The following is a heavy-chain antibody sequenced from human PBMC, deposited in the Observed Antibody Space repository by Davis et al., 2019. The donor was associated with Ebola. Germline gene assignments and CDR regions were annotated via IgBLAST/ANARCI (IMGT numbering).Heavy chain of an antibody. CDR2: IYYSGST. J-gene: IGHJ4*02. V-gene: IGHV4-39*01. CDR3: ASDFWGGTDY. D-gene: IGHD3-3*01. Sequence: SETLSLTCPLSASPTSTSSYSWGCIRQPPGKGLEWTGSIYYSGSTYYNPSLKSRVTISVDTSKNQFSLNLSSVTAADTAVYYCASDFWGGTDYWGQGTLVTVSS. CDR1: ASPTSTSSYS.